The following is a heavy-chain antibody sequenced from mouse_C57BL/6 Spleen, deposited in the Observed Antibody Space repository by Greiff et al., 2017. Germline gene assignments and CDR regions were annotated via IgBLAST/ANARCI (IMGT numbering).Heavy chain of an antibody. CDR1: GFTFSSYG. V-gene: IGHV5-6*01. J-gene: IGHJ4*01. D-gene: IGHD1-1*01. CDR3: ARQGVYYYGSFAMDY. Sequence: EVNVVESGGDLVKPGGSLKLSCAASGFTFSSYGMSWVRQTPDKRLEWVATISSGGSYTYYPDSVKGRFTISRDNAKNTLYLQMSSLKSEDTAMYYCARQGVYYYGSFAMDYWGQGTSVTVSS. CDR2: ISSGGSYT.